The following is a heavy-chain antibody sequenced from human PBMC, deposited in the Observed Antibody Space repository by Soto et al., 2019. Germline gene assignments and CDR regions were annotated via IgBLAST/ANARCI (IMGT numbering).Heavy chain of an antibody. Sequence: SETLSLTCTVSGGSIKNYYWNWIRQAPGKGLEWIGYIYYRGSTNYHPSLRGRVTISVDTSKNQFSLKLTSVTAADTAAYYCARDREVWLRGWGFDPWGQGALVTVSS. CDR3: ARDREVWLRGWGFDP. CDR2: IYYRGST. V-gene: IGHV4-59*01. CDR1: GGSIKNYY. J-gene: IGHJ5*02. D-gene: IGHD6-19*01.